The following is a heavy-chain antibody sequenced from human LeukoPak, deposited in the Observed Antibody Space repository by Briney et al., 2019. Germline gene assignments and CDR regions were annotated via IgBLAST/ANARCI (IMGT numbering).Heavy chain of an antibody. V-gene: IGHV3-21*01. J-gene: IGHJ6*03. D-gene: IGHD3-10*01. CDR1: GFTFSSYS. Sequence: MPGGSLRLSCAASGFTFSSYSMNWVRQAPGKGLEWVSSISSSSSYIYYADSVKGRFTISRDNAKNSLYLQMNSLRAEDTAVYYCARAALLWFGESLRYYYYMDVWGKGTTVTVSS. CDR2: ISSSSSYI. CDR3: ARAALLWFGESLRYYYYMDV.